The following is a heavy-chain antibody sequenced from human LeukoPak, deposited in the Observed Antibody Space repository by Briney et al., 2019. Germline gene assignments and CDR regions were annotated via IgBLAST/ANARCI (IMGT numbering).Heavy chain of an antibody. CDR3: ARGVYGSETGGLDY. V-gene: IGHV4-31*03. Sequence: SQTLSLTCTVSGGSISSGNYYWSWIRQHPGKGLEWIGYIYYSGSAYYNPSLKSRVTISVDTSKNQFSLKLASVTAADTAVYYCARGVYGSETGGLDYWGQGTPVTVSS. CDR1: GGSISSGNYY. D-gene: IGHD3-10*01. CDR2: IYYSGSA. J-gene: IGHJ4*02.